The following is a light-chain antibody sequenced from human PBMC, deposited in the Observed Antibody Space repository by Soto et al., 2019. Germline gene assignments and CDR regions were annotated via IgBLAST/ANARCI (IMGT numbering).Light chain of an antibody. V-gene: IGKV1-39*01. CDR1: QNISRY. CDR3: QQSYSSPPTT. CDR2: AAS. J-gene: IGKJ2*01. Sequence: DIQMTQSPSSLSASVGDRVTITCRASQNISRYLNWYQQKPGKAPKLLIYAASSLQSGVPSRFSGSGSGTDFTLTISSLQPEDFATYYCQQSYSSPPTTFGQGTKLEIK.